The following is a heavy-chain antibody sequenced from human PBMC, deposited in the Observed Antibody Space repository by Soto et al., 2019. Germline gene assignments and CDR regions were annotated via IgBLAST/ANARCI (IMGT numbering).Heavy chain of an antibody. D-gene: IGHD4-17*01. V-gene: IGHV1-8*01. CDR3: ARTLYGDNVYY. CDR1: GYTFTSYD. Sequence: QVQLVQSGAEVKKPGASVKVSCKASGYTFTSYDINWVRQATGQGLEWMGWMNPNSGNTGYAQKFQGRVTMTRKPSIRTDYMELSSMRSEDTAVYYCARTLYGDNVYYWGQGPLVTVSS. CDR2: MNPNSGNT. J-gene: IGHJ4*02.